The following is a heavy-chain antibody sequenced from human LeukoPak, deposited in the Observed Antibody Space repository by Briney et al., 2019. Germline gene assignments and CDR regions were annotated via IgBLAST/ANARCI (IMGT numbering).Heavy chain of an antibody. Sequence: PSETLSLTCAVYGGSFSGYYWSWIRQPPGKELEWIGEVNHSGNTNYNPSLKSRVTISVDTSKNQFSLRLGSVTAADTSVYYCSRARDYVWGSYRYTWFDPWGQGTLVTVSS. CDR1: GGSFSGYY. CDR2: VNHSGNT. D-gene: IGHD3-16*02. V-gene: IGHV4-34*01. CDR3: SRARDYVWGSYRYTWFDP. J-gene: IGHJ5*02.